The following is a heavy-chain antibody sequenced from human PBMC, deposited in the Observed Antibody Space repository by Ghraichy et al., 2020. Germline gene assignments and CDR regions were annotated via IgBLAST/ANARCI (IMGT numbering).Heavy chain of an antibody. D-gene: IGHD3-3*01. V-gene: IGHV3-48*02. CDR3: ARDPRWSGSDTEFDP. Sequence: GGSLRLSCAASGFTFSSYSMNWVRQAPGKGLEWVSYISSSSSTIYYADSVKGRFTISRDNAKNSLYLQMNSLRDEDTAVYYCARDPRWSGSDTEFDPWGQGTLVTVSS. CDR2: ISSSSSTI. CDR1: GFTFSSYS. J-gene: IGHJ5*02.